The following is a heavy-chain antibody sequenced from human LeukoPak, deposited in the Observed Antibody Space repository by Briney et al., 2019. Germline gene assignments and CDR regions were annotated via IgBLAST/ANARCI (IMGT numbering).Heavy chain of an antibody. V-gene: IGHV3-73*01. D-gene: IGHD2-21*02. CDR1: GFTFSGST. CDR2: IRTKANNYAT. Sequence: GGSLRLSCAASGFTFSGSTVHWVRQASGKGLHWVGHIRTKANNYATAYAASGKVRFTISRDDSKNTAYLQMNSLKIEDTAVYYCSRHEALPGDYWGQGTLVTVSS. CDR3: SRHEALPGDY. J-gene: IGHJ4*02.